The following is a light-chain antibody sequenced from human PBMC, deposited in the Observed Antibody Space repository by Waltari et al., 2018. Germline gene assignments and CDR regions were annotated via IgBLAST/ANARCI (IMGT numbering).Light chain of an antibody. V-gene: IGLV2-23*02. CDR2: EIS. CDR3: CAYVGYSTWV. CDR1: SSDVGGYNF. J-gene: IGLJ3*02. Sequence: SALTPPASVSASPGQSITISCTGTSSDVGGYNFVSWYQQHPGKAPQVIICEISKRPSGVSNRFSGSKSGNTASLTISGLQAEDEANYYCCAYVGYSTWVFGGGTKLTVV.